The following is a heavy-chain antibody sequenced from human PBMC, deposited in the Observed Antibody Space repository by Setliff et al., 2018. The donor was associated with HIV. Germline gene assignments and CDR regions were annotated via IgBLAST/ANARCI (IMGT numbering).Heavy chain of an antibody. CDR3: ASGEPYYYDSTGYSGNYFDY. Sequence: SETLSLTCTVSGGSISTSSSYWGWIRQPPGKGLEWIGSIYYSGNTYFSPSLKSRITISVDTSKNQFSLNLRSVTAADTAMYYCASGEPYYYDSTGYSGNYFDYWGQGTLVTVSS. D-gene: IGHD3-22*01. CDR1: GGSISTSSSY. J-gene: IGHJ4*02. CDR2: IYYSGNT. V-gene: IGHV4-39*07.